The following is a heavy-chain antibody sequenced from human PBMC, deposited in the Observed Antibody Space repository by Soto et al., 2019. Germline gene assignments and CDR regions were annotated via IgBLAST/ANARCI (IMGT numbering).Heavy chain of an antibody. D-gene: IGHD2-2*01. CDR1: GFTFSSYA. V-gene: IGHV3-23*01. J-gene: IGHJ6*02. CDR2: IGESGTPT. Sequence: EVQLLESGGGLVQPGGSLRLSYAASGFTFSSYAMKWVRQAPGKGLEWVSLIGESGTPTYYADSVKGRFTISRDNSGNTRFLEMYSLSAEDEAVYYCAIFIPGVRYYGMDVWGQGTTVTVSS. CDR3: AIFIPGVRYYGMDV.